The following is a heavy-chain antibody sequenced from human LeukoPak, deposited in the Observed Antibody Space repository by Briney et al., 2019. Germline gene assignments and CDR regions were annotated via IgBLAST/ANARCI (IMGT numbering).Heavy chain of an antibody. V-gene: IGHV3-33*08. Sequence: GGSLRLSCAASGFTFNNAWMHWVRQAPGKGLEWVAVIWYDGSNKYYADSVKGRFTISRDNSKNTLYLQMNSLRAEDTAVYYCARDRESSSSFYYYGMDVWGQGTTVTVSS. CDR2: IWYDGSNK. J-gene: IGHJ6*02. CDR3: ARDRESSSSFYYYGMDV. D-gene: IGHD6-6*01. CDR1: GFTFNNAW.